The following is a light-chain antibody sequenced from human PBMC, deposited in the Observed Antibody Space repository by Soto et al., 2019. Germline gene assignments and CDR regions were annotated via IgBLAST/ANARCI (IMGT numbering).Light chain of an antibody. CDR1: QSVRSY. J-gene: IGKJ1*01. V-gene: IGKV1-39*01. CDR3: QQTYSAPPWT. Sequence: DIQMTQSPSSLSASVGDTITITFRASQSVRSYLNWYQQKPGKAPDLLIYTTTSLQSEVPSRFSGSGSETHFTLTITSLQPEDFATYFCQQTYSAPPWTFGPVTKVDIK. CDR2: TTT.